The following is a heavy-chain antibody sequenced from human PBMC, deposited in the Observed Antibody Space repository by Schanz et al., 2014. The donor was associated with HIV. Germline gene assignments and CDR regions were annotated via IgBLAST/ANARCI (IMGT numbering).Heavy chain of an antibody. CDR2: ISSSGRYI. V-gene: IGHV3-21*01. J-gene: IGHJ4*02. Sequence: EVQLVESGGGVVQPGRSLRLSCAASGFTFGTFSMNWVRQAPGKGLEWVSSISSSGRYIYYADSVKGRFTISRDDAKSSLFLQMNSLRAEDTAVYYCARASVTDFLDYWGQGTLVTVSS. CDR3: ARASVTDFLDY. D-gene: IGHD3-10*01. CDR1: GFTFGTFS.